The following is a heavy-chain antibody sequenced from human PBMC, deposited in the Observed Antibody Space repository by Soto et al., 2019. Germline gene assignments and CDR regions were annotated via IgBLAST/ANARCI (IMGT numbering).Heavy chain of an antibody. V-gene: IGHV4-34*01. CDR3: ARGRGAYYYGSGMLSYYYYYMDV. CDR1: GGSFSGYY. J-gene: IGHJ6*03. Sequence: ASETLSLTCAVYGGSFSGYYWSWIRQPPGKGLEWIGEINHSGSTNYNPSLKSRVTISVDTSKNQFSLKLSSVTAADTAVYYCARGRGAYYYGSGMLSYYYYYMDVWGKGTTVTVSS. CDR2: INHSGST. D-gene: IGHD3-10*01.